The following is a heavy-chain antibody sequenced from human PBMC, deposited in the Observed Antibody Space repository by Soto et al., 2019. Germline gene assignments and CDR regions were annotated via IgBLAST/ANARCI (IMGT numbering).Heavy chain of an antibody. Sequence: SETLSLTCTVSGGSVSSGSYYWSWIRQPPGKGLEWSGYIYYSGSTNYNPSLKSRVTISVDTSKNQFSLKLSSVTAADTAVYYCARATGGTLYYYYYYGMDVWGQGTTVTVSS. V-gene: IGHV4-61*01. D-gene: IGHD2-2*02. CDR1: GGSVSSGSYY. CDR3: ARATGGTLYYYYYYGMDV. J-gene: IGHJ6*02. CDR2: IYYSGST.